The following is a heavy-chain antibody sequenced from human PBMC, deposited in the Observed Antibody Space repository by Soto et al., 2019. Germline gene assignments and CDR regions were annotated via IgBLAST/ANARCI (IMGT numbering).Heavy chain of an antibody. CDR1: GGSISSVGHY. V-gene: IGHV4-31*03. Sequence: SETLSLTCSVSGGSISSVGHYWNWIRQQPGKGLEWIGYIYYSGSTDYNPSLKSRVTISVYRSKNQFSLNLSSVTAADTAIYYCARESGGYDSSTRYGLDVWGQGTTVTVSS. CDR3: ARESGGYDSSTRYGLDV. D-gene: IGHD6-6*01. CDR2: IYYSGST. J-gene: IGHJ6*02.